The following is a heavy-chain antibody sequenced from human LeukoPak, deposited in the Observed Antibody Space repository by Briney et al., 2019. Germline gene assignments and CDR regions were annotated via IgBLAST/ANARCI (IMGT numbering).Heavy chain of an antibody. CDR3: ARGGYDILTGYGSGFDY. D-gene: IGHD3-9*01. Sequence: GGSLRLSCAASGFTFDDYGMSWVRPAPGKGLEWVSGINCNGGSTGYADPVKGRFTISRDNAKNSLDLQMNSLRAEDTALYYCARGGYDILTGYGSGFDYWGQGTLVTMSS. V-gene: IGHV3-20*04. J-gene: IGHJ4*02. CDR2: INCNGGST. CDR1: GFTFDDYG.